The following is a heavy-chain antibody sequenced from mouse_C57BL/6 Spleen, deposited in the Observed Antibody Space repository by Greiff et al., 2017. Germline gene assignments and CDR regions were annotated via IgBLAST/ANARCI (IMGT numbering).Heavy chain of an antibody. Sequence: VQLQQSGAELVRPGTSVKMSCKASGYTFTNYWFGWAKQRPGHGLEWIGDNYTGGGYPNYNPKFKGKATLTADKSSSTAYMQFSRLTSEDSAIYYCSRGDYGNPWFAYWGQGTLVTVSA. CDR2: NYTGGGYP. D-gene: IGHD2-1*01. CDR1: GYTFTNYW. J-gene: IGHJ3*01. V-gene: IGHV1-63*01. CDR3: SRGDYGNPWFAY.